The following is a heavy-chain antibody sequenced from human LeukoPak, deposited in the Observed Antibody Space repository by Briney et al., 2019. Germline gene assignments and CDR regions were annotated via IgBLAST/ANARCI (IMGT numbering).Heavy chain of an antibody. D-gene: IGHD5-24*01. CDR3: ARDLGSRDGYNPPNLFDN. J-gene: IGHJ4*02. CDR2: ISTYNGNT. CDR1: GYSFVLYG. V-gene: IGHV1-18*01. Sequence: GASVKVSCKASGYSFVLYGISWVRQAPGQGPEWMGWISTYNGNTKYAEKFQGRVTMTTDTPTSTAYMELSSLRSEDTAVYYCARDLGSRDGYNPPNLFDNWGQGTLVTVSS.